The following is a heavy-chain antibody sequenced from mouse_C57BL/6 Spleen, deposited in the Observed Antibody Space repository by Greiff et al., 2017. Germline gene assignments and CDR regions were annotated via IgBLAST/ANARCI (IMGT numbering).Heavy chain of an antibody. CDR1: GYTFTSYW. Sequence: QVQLQQPGAELVRPGSSVKLSCKASGYTFTSYWMAWVKQRPGQGLEWIGNIYPSDSETHYNQKFKDKATLTVDKSSSTAYMQLSSLTSEDSAVYYCARGGGAMDYWGQGTSVTVSS. V-gene: IGHV1-61*01. CDR2: IYPSDSET. J-gene: IGHJ4*01. CDR3: ARGGGAMDY.